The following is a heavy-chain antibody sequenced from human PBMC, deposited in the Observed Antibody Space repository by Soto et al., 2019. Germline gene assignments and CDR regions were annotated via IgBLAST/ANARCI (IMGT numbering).Heavy chain of an antibody. Sequence: GASVKVSCKVSGYTLTELSMHWVRQAPGKGLEWMGGFDPEDGETIYAQKFQGRVTMTEDTSTDTAYMELSSLRSEDTAVYYCATGPPVAGNNLDFDYWGQGTLVTVSS. CDR3: ATGPPVAGNNLDFDY. V-gene: IGHV1-24*01. CDR1: GYTLTELS. J-gene: IGHJ4*02. CDR2: FDPEDGET. D-gene: IGHD6-19*01.